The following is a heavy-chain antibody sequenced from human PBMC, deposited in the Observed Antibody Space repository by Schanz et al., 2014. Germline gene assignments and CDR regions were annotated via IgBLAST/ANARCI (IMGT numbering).Heavy chain of an antibody. J-gene: IGHJ4*02. CDR2: IDGKSTTV. V-gene: IGHV3-48*01. CDR1: GFSFSSYS. CDR3: ARDRGYCSGGSCLTFDY. Sequence: PGGSLRLSCSASGFSFSSYSMNWVRQAPGKGLEWLSYIDGKSTTVYYADSVKGRFTISRDNSKNTLYLQMNTLRAEDTAVYYCARDRGYCSGGSCLTFDYWGQGTLVTVSS. D-gene: IGHD2-15*01.